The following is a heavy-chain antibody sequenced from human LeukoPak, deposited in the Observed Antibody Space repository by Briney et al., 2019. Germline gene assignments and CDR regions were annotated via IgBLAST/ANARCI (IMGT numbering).Heavy chain of an antibody. CDR1: GFTFNSYA. J-gene: IGHJ6*03. CDR3: AKGAAESLDYYFYMEV. CDR2: IRGSGGGT. V-gene: IGHV3-23*01. D-gene: IGHD1-1*01. Sequence: GGSLRLSCTASGFTFNSYAMNWVRQAPGKGLEWVSSIRGSGGGTYTADSVKGRFIISRDNSKNMLYIQMNSLRAEDTAVYYCAKGAAESLDYYFYMEVWGKGTTVTVSS.